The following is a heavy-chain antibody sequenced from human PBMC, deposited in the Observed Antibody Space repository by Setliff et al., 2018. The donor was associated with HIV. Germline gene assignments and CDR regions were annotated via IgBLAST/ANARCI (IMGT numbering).Heavy chain of an antibody. CDR2: IIPIVDIA. J-gene: IGHJ6*03. Sequence: SVKVSCKASGYTFTNYGISWVRQAPGQGLEWMGGIIPIVDIAKYAQKFQDRVTITADKSTSTAYMELRSLRSDDTAVYYCARVEAFGGVSYSYYYMDVWGKGTTVTVSS. CDR3: ARVEAFGGVSYSYYYMDV. V-gene: IGHV1-69*10. CDR1: GYTFTNYG. D-gene: IGHD3-16*01.